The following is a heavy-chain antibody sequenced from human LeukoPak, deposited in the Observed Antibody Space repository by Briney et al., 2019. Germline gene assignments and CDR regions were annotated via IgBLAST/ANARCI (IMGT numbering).Heavy chain of an antibody. CDR3: ARDNYDYVWGSYRYLDY. V-gene: IGHV1-3*03. CDR1: GYTFTSYA. Sequence: ASVKVSCKASGYTFTSYAMHWVRQAPGQRLEWMGWINAGNGNTKYSQEFQGRVTITRDTSASTAYMELSSLRSEDMAVYYCARDNYDYVWGSYRYLDYWGQGTLVTVSS. J-gene: IGHJ4*02. D-gene: IGHD3-16*02. CDR2: INAGNGNT.